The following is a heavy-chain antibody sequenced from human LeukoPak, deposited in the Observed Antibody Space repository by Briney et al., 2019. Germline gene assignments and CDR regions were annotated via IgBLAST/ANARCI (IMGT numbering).Heavy chain of an antibody. J-gene: IGHJ5*02. CDR2: INSDGSNT. CDR3: ARDLRFDP. D-gene: IGHD5/OR15-5a*01. CDR1: GFTFSSYW. V-gene: IGHV3-74*01. Sequence: PGGSLRLSCAASGFTFSSYWMHWARQAPGKRLVWVSRINSDGSNTDYAGSVKGRFTISRDNAKNTLYLQMNSLRAEDTALYYCARDLRFDPWGQGTLVTVSS.